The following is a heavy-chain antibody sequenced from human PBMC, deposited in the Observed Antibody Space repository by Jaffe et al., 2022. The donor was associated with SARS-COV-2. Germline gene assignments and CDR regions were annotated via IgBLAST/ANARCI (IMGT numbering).Heavy chain of an antibody. CDR2: IFSNDEK. J-gene: IGHJ4*02. CDR3: ARDYYDSSGYYPFDY. Sequence: QVTLKESGPVLVKPTETLTLTCTVSGFSLSNARMGVSWIRQPPGKALEWLAHIFSNDEKSYSTSLKSRLTISKDTSKSQVVLTMTNMDPVDTATYYCARDYYDSSGYYPFDYWGQGTLVTVSS. V-gene: IGHV2-26*01. D-gene: IGHD3-22*01. CDR1: GFSLSNARMG.